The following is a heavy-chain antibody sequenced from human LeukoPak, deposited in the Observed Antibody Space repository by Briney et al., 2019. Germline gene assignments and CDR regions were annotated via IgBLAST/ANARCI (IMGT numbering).Heavy chain of an antibody. CDR1: GFKFSDHY. CDR3: GRIAINANNGMDV. Sequence: GGPLTLSCAASGFKFSDHYTDWPRQAPGKGRVWLRRNRNKASSYTTEYAASVEGRFTISRDVSESSLYLQMNSLRTEDTAVYYGGRIAINANNGMDVWGQGTTVTVSS. J-gene: IGHJ6*02. CDR2: NRNKASSYTT. V-gene: IGHV3-72*01. D-gene: IGHD1/OR15-1a*01.